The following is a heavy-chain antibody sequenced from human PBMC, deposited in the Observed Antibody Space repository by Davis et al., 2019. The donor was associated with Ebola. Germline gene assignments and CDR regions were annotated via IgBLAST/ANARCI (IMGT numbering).Heavy chain of an antibody. J-gene: IGHJ6*02. V-gene: IGHV3-23*01. Sequence: PGGSLRLSCAASGFTFSSYAMSWVRQAPGKGLEWVSAISGSGGSTYYADSVKGRFTISRDNAKNSLYLQMNSLRAEDTAVYYCARDVRSAAYYYGMDVWGQGTTVTVSS. D-gene: IGHD2-15*01. CDR1: GFTFSSYA. CDR2: ISGSGGST. CDR3: ARDVRSAAYYYGMDV.